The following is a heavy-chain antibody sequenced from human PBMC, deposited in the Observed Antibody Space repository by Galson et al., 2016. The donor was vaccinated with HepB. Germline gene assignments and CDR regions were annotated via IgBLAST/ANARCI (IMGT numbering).Heavy chain of an antibody. J-gene: IGHJ4*02. D-gene: IGHD4-17*01. CDR3: ARHLNYGSYYFDY. CDR2: INYSGST. CDR1: GGSISSSSYY. V-gene: IGHV4-39*01. Sequence: ETLSLTCTVSGGSISSSSYYWGWIRQPPGKGLEWVGSINYSGSTYYNPSLKSRVTISVDTSKNQFSLKLCSVTAADTAVYYCARHLNYGSYYFDYWGLGTLVTVSS.